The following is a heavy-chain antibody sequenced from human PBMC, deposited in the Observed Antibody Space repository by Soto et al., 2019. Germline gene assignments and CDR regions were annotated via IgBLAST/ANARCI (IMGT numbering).Heavy chain of an antibody. CDR2: INPNSGGT. J-gene: IGHJ4*02. V-gene: IGHV1-2*04. CDR1: GYTFTVYY. D-gene: IGHD3-3*01. Sequence: QVQLVQSGAEVKNPGASVKVSCKASGYTFTVYYMHWVRQAPGQGLEWMGWINPNSGGTNYAQKFQGWVTMTRDTSNSTGHMGLRRRRSDDKAVSYCARGGGALRFLEWRRSGCFDYWGQGTLVTVSS. CDR3: ARGGGALRFLEWRRSGCFDY.